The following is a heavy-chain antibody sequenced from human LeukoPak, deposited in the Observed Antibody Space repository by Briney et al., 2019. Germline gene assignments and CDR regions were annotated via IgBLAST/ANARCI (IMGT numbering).Heavy chain of an antibody. V-gene: IGHV3-23*01. CDR2: IGSDNKP. CDR1: GFTFSAYA. CDR3: AKDYFGSLEY. D-gene: IGHD2/OR15-2a*01. Sequence: PGGSLRLSCEASGFTFSAYAMTWVRQAPGKGLEWVSSIGSDNKPHYSESVKGRFATSRDNSKNTLFLQLHNLRVEDTAVYYCAKDYFGSLEYWGQGTLVTVSS. J-gene: IGHJ4*02.